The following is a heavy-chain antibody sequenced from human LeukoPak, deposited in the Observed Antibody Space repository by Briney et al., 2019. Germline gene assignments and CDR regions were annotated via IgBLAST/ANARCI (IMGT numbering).Heavy chain of an antibody. D-gene: IGHD1-14*01. CDR2: ISYDGSNK. CDR3: VRNQGAGISYFDF. J-gene: IGHJ4*02. CDR1: GFTFSSYS. Sequence: GGSLRLSCAASGFTFSSYSMNWVRQAPGKGLEWVAVISYDGSNKYYADSVRGRFTISRDNSKNTVYLQMNSLRVEDTAIYYCVRNQGAGISYFDFWGQGTQVTVSS. V-gene: IGHV3-30*03.